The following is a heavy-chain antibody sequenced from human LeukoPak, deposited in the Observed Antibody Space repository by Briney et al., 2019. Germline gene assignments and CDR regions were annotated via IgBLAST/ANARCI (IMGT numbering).Heavy chain of an antibody. D-gene: IGHD2-15*01. Sequence: GGSLRLSCAASGFTFSSYGMSWVRQAPGKGLEWVSVISGIGTNTNYADSVKGRFTISRDDSKNTLYLQMNSLRAEDTAVYYCAKSGLNRFDYWGQGTLATVSS. CDR3: AKSGLNRFDY. J-gene: IGHJ4*02. V-gene: IGHV3-23*01. CDR1: GFTFSSYG. CDR2: ISGIGTNT.